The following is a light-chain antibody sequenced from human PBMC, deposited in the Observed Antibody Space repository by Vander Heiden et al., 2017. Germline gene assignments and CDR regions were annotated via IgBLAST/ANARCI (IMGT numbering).Light chain of an antibody. CDR2: DVS. V-gene: IGLV2-14*01. CDR3: SSYTSSSTYV. Sequence: QPALTQPAPVSGPPGQSITISCTGTSSDVDGYDYVSWYQQHPGKAPKLMIYDVSNRPSGVSNRFSGSKSGNTASLTISGLQAEDEADYYCSSYTSSSTYVFGTGTKVTVL. CDR1: SSDVDGYDY. J-gene: IGLJ1*01.